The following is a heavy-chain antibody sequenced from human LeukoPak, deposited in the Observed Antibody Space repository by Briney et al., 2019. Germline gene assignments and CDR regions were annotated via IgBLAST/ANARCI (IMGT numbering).Heavy chain of an antibody. Sequence: ESGPTLVKPTQTLTLTCTFSGFSLITNEVGVGWIRQPPGKALKWLALFYYNNNKFYSPSLENRVTVSKDTSKNQVVLTLTNMDPMDTATYYCAHQEYDNGWHPFQHWGQGTLVTVSS. D-gene: IGHD2/OR15-2a*01. V-gene: IGHV2-5*01. CDR1: GFSLITNEVG. CDR3: AHQEYDNGWHPFQH. J-gene: IGHJ1*01. CDR2: FYYNNNK.